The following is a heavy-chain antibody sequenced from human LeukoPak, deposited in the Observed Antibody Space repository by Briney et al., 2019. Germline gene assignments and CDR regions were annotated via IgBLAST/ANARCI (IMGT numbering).Heavy chain of an antibody. V-gene: IGHV3-33*01. Sequence: AGRSLRLSCAASGFTFSSYGMHWVRQAPGKGLEWVAVIWYDGSNKYYADSVKGRFTISRDNSKNTLYLQMNSLRAEDTAVYYCARAGGSYDAFDYWGQGTLVTVSS. CDR1: GFTFSSYG. CDR3: ARAGGSYDAFDY. J-gene: IGHJ4*02. D-gene: IGHD1-26*01. CDR2: IWYDGSNK.